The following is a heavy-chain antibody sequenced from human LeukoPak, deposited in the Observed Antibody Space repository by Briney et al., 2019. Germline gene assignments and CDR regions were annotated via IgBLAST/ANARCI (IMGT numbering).Heavy chain of an antibody. CDR1: GFTFGDYG. V-gene: IGHV3-49*04. CDR3: STTGTIPQSH. Sequence: GGSLRLSCTASGFTFGDYGMSWVRQAPGKGLEWVGLIRSKASGGTTEYAASVKGRFSISRDDSKSIAYLQMNSLKTEDTAVYYCSTTGTIPQSHWDQGTLVTVSS. J-gene: IGHJ4*02. CDR2: IRSKASGGTT. D-gene: IGHD4-17*01.